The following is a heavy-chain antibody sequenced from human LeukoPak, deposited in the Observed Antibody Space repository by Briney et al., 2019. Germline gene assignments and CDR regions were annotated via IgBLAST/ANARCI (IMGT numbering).Heavy chain of an antibody. D-gene: IGHD3-10*01. J-gene: IGHJ3*02. CDR3: VRDRTVGSGKNAFDM. V-gene: IGHV3-48*03. Sequence: PGGSLRLSCGASGFTFSSYEMTWVRRAPGKGLEWVSYIVGSGETIYYADSVKGRFTISRDNAKNSLYLQMNSLRAEDTAVYYCVRDRTVGSGKNAFDMWGQGTMVTVSS. CDR2: IVGSGETI. CDR1: GFTFSSYE.